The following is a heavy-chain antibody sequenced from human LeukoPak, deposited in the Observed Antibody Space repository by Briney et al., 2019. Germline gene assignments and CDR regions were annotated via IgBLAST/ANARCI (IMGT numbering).Heavy chain of an antibody. V-gene: IGHV4-59*08. Sequence: SETLSLTCTVSGGSISSYYWSWIRQPPRKRLEWIGYIYYSGSTNYNPSLKSRVTISVDTSKNQFSLKLSSVTAADTAVYYCARQGRLLWFGEFLSWFDPWGQGTLVTVSS. CDR2: IYYSGST. CDR1: GGSISSYY. D-gene: IGHD3-10*01. CDR3: ARQGRLLWFGEFLSWFDP. J-gene: IGHJ5*02.